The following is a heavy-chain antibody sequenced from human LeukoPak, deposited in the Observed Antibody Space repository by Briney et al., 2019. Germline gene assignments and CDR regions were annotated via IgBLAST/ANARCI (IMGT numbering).Heavy chain of an antibody. CDR3: VPEYCSGGSCYFSGD. CDR1: GGSISISSYY. Sequence: SETLSLTCTVPGGSISISSYYWGWIRQPPRKGLEWIGNVYYSGRTYYNPSLKSRVTISVDTSKNQFSLKLSSVTAADTAVYYCVPEYCSGGSCYFSGDWGQGTLVTVFS. J-gene: IGHJ4*02. D-gene: IGHD2-15*01. V-gene: IGHV4-39*01. CDR2: VYYSGRT.